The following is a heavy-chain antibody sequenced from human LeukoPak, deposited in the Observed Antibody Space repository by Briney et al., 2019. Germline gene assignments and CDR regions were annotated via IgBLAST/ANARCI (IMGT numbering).Heavy chain of an antibody. J-gene: IGHJ3*02. CDR3: AREGGFSYHDAFDI. CDR2: ISSSGSTI. CDR1: GFTFSSYE. D-gene: IGHD3-10*01. V-gene: IGHV3-48*03. Sequence: GGPLRLSCAASGFTFSSYEMNWVRQAPGKGLEWVSYISSSGSTIYYADSVKGRFTISRDNAKNSLYLQMNSLRAEDTAVYYCAREGGFSYHDAFDIWGQGTMVTVSS.